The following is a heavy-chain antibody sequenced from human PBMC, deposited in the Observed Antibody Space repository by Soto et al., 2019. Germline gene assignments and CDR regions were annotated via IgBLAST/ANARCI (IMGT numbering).Heavy chain of an antibody. CDR1: GGSFSGYY. CDR3: ARGGLRFFAESAYYFDY. V-gene: IGHV4-34*01. CDR2: INHSGST. D-gene: IGHD3-3*01. J-gene: IGHJ4*02. Sequence: PSETLSLTCAVYGGSFSGYYWSWIRQPPGKGLEWIGEINHSGSTNYNPSLKSRVTISVDTSKNQFSLKLSSVTAADTAVYYCARGGLRFFAESAYYFDYWGQGTLVTVSS.